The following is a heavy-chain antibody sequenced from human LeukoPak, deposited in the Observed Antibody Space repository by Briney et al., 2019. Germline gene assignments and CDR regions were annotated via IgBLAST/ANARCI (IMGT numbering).Heavy chain of an antibody. Sequence: GGSLGLSCAASGFTFSSYAMSWVRQAPGKGLEWVSTISGSGGSTYYADSVKGRFTISRDNSKNTLYLQMNSLRAEDTAVYYCAKDGDIVATIFDYWGQGTLVTVSS. J-gene: IGHJ4*02. CDR1: GFTFSSYA. CDR3: AKDGDIVATIFDY. V-gene: IGHV3-23*01. CDR2: ISGSGGST. D-gene: IGHD5-12*01.